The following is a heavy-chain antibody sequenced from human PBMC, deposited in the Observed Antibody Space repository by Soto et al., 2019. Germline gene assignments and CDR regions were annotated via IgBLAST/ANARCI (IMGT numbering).Heavy chain of an antibody. CDR1: GYTFTSYG. Sequence: GASVKVSCKASGYTFTSYGISWVRQAPGQGLEWMGWISAYNGNTNYAQKLQGRVTMTTDTSTSTAYMELRSLRSDDTAVYYCAKDPLYYYDSSGYYSYFDYWGQGTLVTVSS. V-gene: IGHV1-18*01. CDR3: AKDPLYYYDSSGYYSYFDY. CDR2: ISAYNGNT. D-gene: IGHD3-22*01. J-gene: IGHJ4*02.